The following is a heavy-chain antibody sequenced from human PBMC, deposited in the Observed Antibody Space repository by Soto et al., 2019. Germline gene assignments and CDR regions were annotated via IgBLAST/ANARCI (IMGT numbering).Heavy chain of an antibody. CDR1: GFTFSSYA. CDR3: AKDYDFWTTKYYYYYYMDV. CDR2: ISGSGGST. J-gene: IGHJ6*03. V-gene: IGHV3-23*01. Sequence: EVQLLESGGGLVQPGGSLRLSCAASGFTFSSYAMSWVRQAPGKGLEWVSAISGSGGSTYYADSVKGRFTISRDNSKNTLYLRMNSLRAEDTAVYYCAKDYDFWTTKYYYYYYMDVWGKGTTVTVSS. D-gene: IGHD3-3*01.